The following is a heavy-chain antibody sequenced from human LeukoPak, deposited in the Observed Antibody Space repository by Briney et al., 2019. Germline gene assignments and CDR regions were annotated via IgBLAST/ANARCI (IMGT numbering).Heavy chain of an antibody. CDR3: ATDSALGSSWYGFDY. CDR1: GFTFSSYS. Sequence: GGSLRLSCAASGFTFSSYSMNWVRQAPGKGLEWVSSISSSSSYIYYADSVKGRFTISRDNAKNSLYLQMNSLRAEDTAVYYCATDSALGSSWYGFDYWGQGSLVTVSS. CDR2: ISSSSSYI. J-gene: IGHJ4*02. D-gene: IGHD6-13*01. V-gene: IGHV3-21*01.